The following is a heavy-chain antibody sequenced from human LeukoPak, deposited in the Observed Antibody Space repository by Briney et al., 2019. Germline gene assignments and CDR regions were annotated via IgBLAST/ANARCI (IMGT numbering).Heavy chain of an antibody. D-gene: IGHD6-13*01. J-gene: IGHJ4*02. V-gene: IGHV4-59*08. Sequence: SETLSLTCAVSGGSISSHHWSWIRQPPGKGLEWIGYIYYSGSTNYKPSLKSRVTISVDTSKNQFSLKLTSVTAADTAVYYCARHLDIAASGTFDYWGQGTLVTVSS. CDR3: ARHLDIAASGTFDY. CDR2: IYYSGST. CDR1: GGSISSHH.